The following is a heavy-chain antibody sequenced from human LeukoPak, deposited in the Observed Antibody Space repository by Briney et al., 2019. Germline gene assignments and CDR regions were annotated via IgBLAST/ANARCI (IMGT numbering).Heavy chain of an antibody. Sequence: PGGSLRLSCAASGFTFSSYSMNWVRKAPGKGLEWVSYISSSSSTIYYADSVESRFTISRDNAKNSLYLQMNSLRAEDTAVYYCARGKQYPEAFDIWGQGTMVTVSS. V-gene: IGHV3-48*01. CDR1: GFTFSSYS. J-gene: IGHJ3*02. CDR3: ARGKQYPEAFDI. CDR2: ISSSSSTI. D-gene: IGHD2-2*01.